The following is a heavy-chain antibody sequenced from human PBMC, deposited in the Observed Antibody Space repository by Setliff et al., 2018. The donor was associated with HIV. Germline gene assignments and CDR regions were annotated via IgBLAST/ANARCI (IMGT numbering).Heavy chain of an antibody. V-gene: IGHV4-39*01. J-gene: IGHJ3*02. CDR1: AGSISTSSCY. CDR2: IYYSGTT. Sequence: SETLSLTCTVSAGSISTSSCYWGWIRQPPGKGLEWIGSIYYSGTTYYNPSLKSRVTISVDTSKNQFSLNLTSVTAADTAVYYCATGYSSSWDRGHDAFDIWGQGTMVTVS. CDR3: ATGYSSSWDRGHDAFDI. D-gene: IGHD6-13*01.